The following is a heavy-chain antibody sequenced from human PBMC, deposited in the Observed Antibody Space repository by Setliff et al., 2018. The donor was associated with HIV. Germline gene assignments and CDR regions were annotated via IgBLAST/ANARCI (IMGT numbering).Heavy chain of an antibody. CDR3: ARVRLYNTALDY. J-gene: IGHJ4*02. CDR2: IYSGGST. V-gene: IGHV3-53*05. Sequence: GGFLRLSCEASGFTVSNNYMSWVRQAPGKGLEWVSLIYSGGSTYHADSVKGRFTLSRDTSKNTLFLQMNSLRPEDAAVYYCARVRLYNTALDYWGQGTLVTVSS. D-gene: IGHD3-3*01. CDR1: GFTVSNNY.